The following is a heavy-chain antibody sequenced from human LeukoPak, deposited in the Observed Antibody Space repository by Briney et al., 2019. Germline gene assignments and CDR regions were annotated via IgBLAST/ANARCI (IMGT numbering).Heavy chain of an antibody. Sequence: SETLSLTCAVSGYSIISGYFWGWIRPPPGKGLEWIGNIYHSGSTYYNPSLKSRVTISVDTSKNQFSLKLSSVTAADTAVYFCAKSGYDYPPYFDYWGQGTLVTVSS. J-gene: IGHJ4*02. CDR3: AKSGYDYPPYFDY. CDR1: GYSIISGYF. V-gene: IGHV4-38-2*01. D-gene: IGHD5-12*01. CDR2: IYHSGST.